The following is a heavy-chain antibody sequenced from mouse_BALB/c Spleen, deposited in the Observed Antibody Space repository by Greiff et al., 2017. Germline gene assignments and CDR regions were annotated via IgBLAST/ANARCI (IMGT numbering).Heavy chain of an antibody. Sequence: EVKLMESGGGLVQPGGSLRLSCATSGFTFTDYYMSWVRQPPGKALEWLGFIRNKANGYTTEYSASVKGRFTISRDNSQSILYLQMNTLRAEDSATYYCARDGTGTFAYGGQGTLVTVSA. V-gene: IGHV7-3*02. J-gene: IGHJ3*01. CDR1: GFTFTDYY. CDR2: IRNKANGYTT. CDR3: ARDGTGTFAY. D-gene: IGHD3-3*01.